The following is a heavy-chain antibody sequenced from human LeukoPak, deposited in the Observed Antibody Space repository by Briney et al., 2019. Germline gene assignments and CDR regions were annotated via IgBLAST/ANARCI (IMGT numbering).Heavy chain of an antibody. V-gene: IGHV4-30-2*03. CDR3: ARHGGTMVRATGAFDI. CDR1: GGSISSGGYS. J-gene: IGHJ3*02. CDR2: IYYSGST. Sequence: SETLSLTCAVSGGSISSGGYSWSWIRQPPGKGLEWIGYIYYSGSTYYNASLKSRVTISVDTSKKQFSLKLSSVTAADTAVYYCARHGGTMVRATGAFDIWGQGTMVTVSS. D-gene: IGHD3-10*01.